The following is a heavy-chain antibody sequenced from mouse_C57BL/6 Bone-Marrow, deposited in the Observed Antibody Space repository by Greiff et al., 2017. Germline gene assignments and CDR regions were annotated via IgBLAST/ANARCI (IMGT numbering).Heavy chain of an antibody. CDR1: GYTFTSYW. Sequence: QVQLQQPGAELVKPGASVKLSCKASGYTFTSYWMHWVKQRPGQGLAWIGMIHPNSGSTNYNERFKSKATLTVDKSSSTAYMQLSSLTSEDSAVDYCARLRIIYYYAMDYWGQGTSVTVSS. J-gene: IGHJ4*01. CDR3: ARLRIIYYYAMDY. V-gene: IGHV1-64*01. D-gene: IGHD1-1*01. CDR2: IHPNSGST.